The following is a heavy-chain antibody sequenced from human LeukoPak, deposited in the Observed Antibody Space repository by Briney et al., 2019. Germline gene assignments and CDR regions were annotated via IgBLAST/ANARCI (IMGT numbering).Heavy chain of an antibody. Sequence: QAPGQGLEWMGIINPSGGSTSYAQKFQGRVTMTRDTSTSTVYMELSSLRSEDTAVYYCARVAYDSSGYLTDAFDIWGQGTMVTVSS. CDR3: ARVAYDSSGYLTDAFDI. J-gene: IGHJ3*02. V-gene: IGHV1-46*01. D-gene: IGHD3-22*01. CDR2: INPSGGST.